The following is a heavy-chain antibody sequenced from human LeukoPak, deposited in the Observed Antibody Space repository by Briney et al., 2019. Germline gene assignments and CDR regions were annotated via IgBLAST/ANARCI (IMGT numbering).Heavy chain of an antibody. CDR2: ISAYNGNT. J-gene: IGHJ4*02. CDR1: GYTFTSYG. D-gene: IGHD4-17*01. Sequence: ASGKVSCKASGYTFTSYGISWVRQAPGQGLEWMGWISAYNGNTNYAQKLQCRVTMTTDTSTSTAYMELGSLRSDDTAVYYFALLGSYGDYDANPFDYWGEGTLVTVSS. CDR3: ALLGSYGDYDANPFDY. V-gene: IGHV1-18*01.